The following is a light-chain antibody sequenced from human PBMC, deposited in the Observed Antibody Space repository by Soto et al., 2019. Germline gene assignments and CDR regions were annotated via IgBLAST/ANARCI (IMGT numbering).Light chain of an antibody. J-gene: IGLJ1*01. CDR3: SSYTSASTLLYL. Sequence: QSALTQPASVSGSPGQSITISCTGTSSDVGGYNYVSWYQQHPGIAPKLLIYGVTNRPSGVSTRFSGSKSGNTASLTISGVQAWDEADYHCSSYTSASTLLYLFGTGTKVTVL. CDR2: GVT. CDR1: SSDVGGYNY. V-gene: IGLV2-14*01.